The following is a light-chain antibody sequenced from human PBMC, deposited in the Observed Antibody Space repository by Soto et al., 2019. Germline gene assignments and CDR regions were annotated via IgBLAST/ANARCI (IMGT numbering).Light chain of an antibody. J-gene: IGKJ2*01. CDR3: MQALQTPYT. CDR2: LGS. CDR1: QSLLHSNGYNY. Sequence: DIVMTQSPLSLPVTPGEPASISCRSSQSLLHSNGYNYLDWYLQKPGQSPQLLIYLGSNRASGVPDRFSGSGSGTYFTLKISRVEAEDVGVYYCMQALQTPYTLGQGTKLEIK. V-gene: IGKV2-28*01.